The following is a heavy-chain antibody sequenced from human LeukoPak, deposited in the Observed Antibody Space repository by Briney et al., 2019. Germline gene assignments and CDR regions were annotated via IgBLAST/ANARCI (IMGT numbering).Heavy chain of an antibody. CDR1: GYTFTGYY. J-gene: IGHJ4*02. V-gene: IGHV1-2*02. Sequence: ASVKLSCKASGYTFTGYYMHWVRQAPGQGLEWMGWINPNSGGTNYAQKFQGRVTMTRDTSISTAYMELSRLRSDDTAVYYCARGASITIFGVAKYWGQGTLVTVSS. D-gene: IGHD3-3*01. CDR3: ARGASITIFGVAKY. CDR2: INPNSGGT.